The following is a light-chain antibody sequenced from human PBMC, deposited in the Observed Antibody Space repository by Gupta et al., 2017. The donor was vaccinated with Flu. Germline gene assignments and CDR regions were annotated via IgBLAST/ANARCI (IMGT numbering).Light chain of an antibody. Sequence: DIQMTQSRSSLSASVGDRVTITCRACQEIRHDLAWYHQKPGKARKRLISAASRLQSGVPSGFSSSGYGTEFTLTISSLQPEDFATYYCRQQNSCPFTFGQRTKVEI. CDR2: AAS. CDR3: RQQNSCPFT. CDR1: QEIRHD. V-gene: IGKV1-17*01. J-gene: IGKJ2*01.